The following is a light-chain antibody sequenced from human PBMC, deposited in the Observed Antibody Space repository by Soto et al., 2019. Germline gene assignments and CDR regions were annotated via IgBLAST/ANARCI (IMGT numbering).Light chain of an antibody. Sequence: EIVLTQSPGTLSLYPGERATLSCRASQSVNSNYLAWYQQKPGQAPRLLIYGASSRATGIPDRFSGNGSGTDFTLTISRLEPEDFAVYYCQQYGSSPKTFGQGTKVDIK. V-gene: IGKV3-20*01. CDR3: QQYGSSPKT. J-gene: IGKJ1*01. CDR2: GAS. CDR1: QSVNSNY.